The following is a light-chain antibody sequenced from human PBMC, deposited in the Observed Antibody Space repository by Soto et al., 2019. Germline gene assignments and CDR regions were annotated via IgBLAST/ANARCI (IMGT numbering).Light chain of an antibody. CDR2: DVN. Sequence: QSALTQPASVSGSPGQSIASSCTGASSDIGAYNYVSWHQQHPGKAPKLMIYDVNNRPSGVSDRFSGSKSGYTASLTISGLQAEDEAEYYCISYTTSGTYVFGTGTKVTVL. CDR1: SSDIGAYNY. V-gene: IGLV2-14*03. J-gene: IGLJ1*01. CDR3: ISYTTSGTYV.